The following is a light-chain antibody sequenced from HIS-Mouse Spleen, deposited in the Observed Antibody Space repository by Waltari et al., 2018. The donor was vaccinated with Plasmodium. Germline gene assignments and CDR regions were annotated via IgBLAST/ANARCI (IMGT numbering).Light chain of an antibody. Sequence: EIVMTQSPATLSVSPGERATLSCRASQSVSSNLAWYQQKPGQAPRLLIYGAFTRATGITARFSGSGSGTEFTLTISSLQSEDFAVYYCQQYNNWPAWTFGQGTKVEIK. V-gene: IGKV3-15*01. CDR2: GAF. CDR3: QQYNNWPAWT. CDR1: QSVSSN. J-gene: IGKJ1*01.